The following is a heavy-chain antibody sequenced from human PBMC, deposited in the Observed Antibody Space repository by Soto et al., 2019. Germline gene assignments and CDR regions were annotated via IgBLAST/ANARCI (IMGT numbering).Heavy chain of an antibody. J-gene: IGHJ4*02. CDR2: ISYDGNIK. V-gene: IGHV3-30*18. CDR3: AKFGGPVTAAVDDY. CDR1: GFTFSNFG. D-gene: IGHD6-13*01. Sequence: QVQLVESGGGVVQPGRYLRLSCAASGFTFSNFGMHWVRQAPGKGLEWVASISYDGNIKYSADSVKGRFTISRDNSKNTLELPMNSLRSEDTSVYYCAKFGGPVTAAVDDYWGQGTLVTVSS.